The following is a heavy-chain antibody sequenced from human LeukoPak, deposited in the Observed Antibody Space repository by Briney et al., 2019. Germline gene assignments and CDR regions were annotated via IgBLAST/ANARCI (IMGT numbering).Heavy chain of an antibody. V-gene: IGHV1-69*06. Sequence: SVKVSCKASGGTFSSYAISWVRQAPGQGLEWMGGIIPIFGTANYAQKFQGRVTITADKSTSTAYMELSSLRSEDTAVYYCASTAKEWELDPKRPIDYWGQGTLVTVSS. CDR1: GGTFSSYA. D-gene: IGHD1-26*01. CDR2: IIPIFGTA. CDR3: ASTAKEWELDPKRPIDY. J-gene: IGHJ4*02.